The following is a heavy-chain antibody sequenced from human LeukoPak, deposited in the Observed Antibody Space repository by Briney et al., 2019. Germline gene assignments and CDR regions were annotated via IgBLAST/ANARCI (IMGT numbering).Heavy chain of an antibody. J-gene: IGHJ4*02. D-gene: IGHD5-12*01. Sequence: HPGGSLRLSCAASGFTFSSYWMHWVRQAPGKGLVWVSRINSDGSSITYADSVKGRFTISRDNAKNTLYLQMNSLRVEDTAVYYCAREGRVSSYDFDCWGQGTLVTVSS. CDR3: AREGRVSSYDFDC. CDR2: INSDGSSI. V-gene: IGHV3-74*03. CDR1: GFTFSSYW.